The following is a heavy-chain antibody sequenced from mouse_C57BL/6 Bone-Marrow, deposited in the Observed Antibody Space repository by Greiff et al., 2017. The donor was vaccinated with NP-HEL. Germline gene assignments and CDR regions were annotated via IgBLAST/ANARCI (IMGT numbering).Heavy chain of an antibody. J-gene: IGHJ1*03. D-gene: IGHD1-1*01. CDR2: ISNGGGST. Sequence: EVMLVESGGGLVQPGGSLKLSCAASGFTFSDYYMYWVRQTPEKRLEWVAYISNGGGSTYYPDTVKGRFTISRDNAKNTLYLQMSRLKSEDTAMYYCARHTDYYGSSWDWYFDVWGTGTTVTVSS. CDR3: ARHTDYYGSSWDWYFDV. V-gene: IGHV5-12*01. CDR1: GFTFSDYY.